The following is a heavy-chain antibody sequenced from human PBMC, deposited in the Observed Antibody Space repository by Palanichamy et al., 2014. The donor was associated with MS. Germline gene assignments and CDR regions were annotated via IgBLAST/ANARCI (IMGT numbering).Heavy chain of an antibody. CDR2: IYHSGST. V-gene: IGHV4-4*02. CDR3: AREAGRWLQLRGSDYYYYYGMDV. D-gene: IGHD5-24*01. Sequence: QVQLQESGPGLVKPSGTLSLTCAVSGGSISSSNWWSWVHQPPGKGLEWIGEIYHSGSTNYNPSLKSRVTISVDKSKNQFSLKLSSVTAADTAVYYCAREAGRWLQLRGSDYYYYYGMDVWGQGTTVTVSS. J-gene: IGHJ6*02. CDR1: GGSISSSNW.